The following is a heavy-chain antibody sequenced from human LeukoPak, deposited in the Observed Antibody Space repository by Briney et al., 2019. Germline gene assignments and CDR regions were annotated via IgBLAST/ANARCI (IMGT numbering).Heavy chain of an antibody. Sequence: GGSLRLSCAASGFTFSSYWMHWVRQAPGMGLVWVSRINSDGSSTSYADSVKGRFTISRDNAKNTLYLQMNSLRAEDTAVYYCARGSGKWLPAYYFDYWGQGTLVTVSS. D-gene: IGHD3-22*01. J-gene: IGHJ4*02. CDR1: GFTFSSYW. V-gene: IGHV3-74*01. CDR2: INSDGSST. CDR3: ARGSGKWLPAYYFDY.